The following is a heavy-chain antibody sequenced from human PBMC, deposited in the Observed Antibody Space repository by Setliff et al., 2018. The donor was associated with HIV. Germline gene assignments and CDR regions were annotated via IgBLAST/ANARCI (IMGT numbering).Heavy chain of an antibody. D-gene: IGHD1-26*01. J-gene: IGHJ3*02. CDR2: IKGDGSEK. Sequence: PGGSLRLSCAASGFTFSTYWMNWVRQAPGKGLEWVANIKGDGSEKYYVDSVKGRFTISRDNAKNSLYLKMNSLRAEDTALYFCARDRGRPDSFDIWGQGIMVTVSS. V-gene: IGHV3-7*01. CDR1: GFTFSTYW. CDR3: ARDRGRPDSFDI.